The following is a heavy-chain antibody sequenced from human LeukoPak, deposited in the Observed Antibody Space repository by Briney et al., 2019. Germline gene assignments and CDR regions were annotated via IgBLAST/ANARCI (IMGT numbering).Heavy chain of an antibody. D-gene: IGHD3-22*01. CDR3: AKVLGHDSDGYYYYGLHV. CDR2: ISGSGADT. CDR1: GFTFSNFP. Sequence: PGGSLRLSCAASGFTFSNFPMTWVRRAPGKGLQSFASISGSGADTYYTDSVKGRFTISRDNLSNTVYLQMNSLRAEDTAVYYCAKVLGHDSDGYYYYGLHVWGQGTTVTVSS. J-gene: IGHJ6*02. V-gene: IGHV3-23*01.